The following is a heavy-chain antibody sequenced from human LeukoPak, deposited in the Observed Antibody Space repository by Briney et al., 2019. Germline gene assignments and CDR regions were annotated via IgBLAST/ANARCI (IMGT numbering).Heavy chain of an antibody. CDR2: ICGCGGST. V-gene: IGHV3-23*01. J-gene: IGHJ4*02. CDR1: GFTFSGYA. D-gene: IGHD6-19*01. Sequence: GGSLRLSCAASGFTFSGYAMSWVRQAPGKGLEWVSAICGCGGSTYYADSVRGRYTISRDNSKNTLYLQMNSLRAEDTAVYYCAKDRGYSSGWYPRKDYIFDYWGQGTLVTVSS. CDR3: AKDRGYSSGWYPRKDYIFDY.